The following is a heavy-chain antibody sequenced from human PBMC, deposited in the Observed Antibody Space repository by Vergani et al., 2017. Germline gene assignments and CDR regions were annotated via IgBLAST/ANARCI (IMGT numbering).Heavy chain of an antibody. V-gene: IGHV1-69*13. CDR2: IIPIFGTA. CDR3: ARGGGALRFYAFDI. Sequence: QVQLVQSGAEVKKPGASVKVSCKASGYTFTSYGISWVRQAPGQGLEWMGGIIPIFGTANYAQKFQGRVTITADESTSTAYMELSSLRSEDTAVYYCARGGGALRFYAFDIWGQGTMVTVSS. CDR1: GYTFTSYG. J-gene: IGHJ3*02. D-gene: IGHD3-3*01.